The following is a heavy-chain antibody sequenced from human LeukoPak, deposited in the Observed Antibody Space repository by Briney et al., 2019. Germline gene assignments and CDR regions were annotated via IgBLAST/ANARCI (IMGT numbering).Heavy chain of an antibody. V-gene: IGHV4-59*01. J-gene: IGHJ6*02. CDR3: ARSQSNYDILTGYYYNYGMDV. D-gene: IGHD3-9*01. Sequence: SETLSLTCTVSGGSISSDYWSWIRQPPGKGLEWIGHIYYRGSTNYNPSLKSRVTISVDTSKNELSLKLSSVTAADTAVYYCARSQSNYDILTGYYYNYGMDVWGQGTTVTVSS. CDR1: GGSISSDY. CDR2: IYYRGST.